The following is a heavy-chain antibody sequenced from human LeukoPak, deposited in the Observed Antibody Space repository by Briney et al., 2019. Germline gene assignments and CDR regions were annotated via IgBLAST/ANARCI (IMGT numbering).Heavy chain of an antibody. CDR1: GYTFTGYY. CDR3: ARDMGGGYCSSTSCYEFDY. J-gene: IGHJ4*02. Sequence: ASVKVSCKASGYTFTGYYMHWVRQAPGQGLEWMGWINPNSGGKNYAQKFQGRVTMTRDTSISTAYMELSRLRSDDTAVYYCARDMGGGYCSSTSCYEFDYWGQGTLVTVSS. D-gene: IGHD2-2*01. CDR2: INPNSGGK. V-gene: IGHV1-2*02.